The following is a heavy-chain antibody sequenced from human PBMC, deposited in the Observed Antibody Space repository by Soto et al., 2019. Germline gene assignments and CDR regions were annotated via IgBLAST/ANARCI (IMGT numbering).Heavy chain of an antibody. CDR3: ARVLSWASYYDFWSGYYNYYYYGMDV. Sequence: ASVKVSCKASGYTFTNYGISWVRQAPGQGLEWMGWISAYNGNTKYAQKLQGRVTMTTDTSTSTAYMELRSLRSEDTAVYYCARVLSWASYYDFWSGYYNYYYYGMDVWGQGTTVTVSS. V-gene: IGHV1-18*01. D-gene: IGHD3-3*01. CDR2: ISAYNGNT. J-gene: IGHJ6*02. CDR1: GYTFTNYG.